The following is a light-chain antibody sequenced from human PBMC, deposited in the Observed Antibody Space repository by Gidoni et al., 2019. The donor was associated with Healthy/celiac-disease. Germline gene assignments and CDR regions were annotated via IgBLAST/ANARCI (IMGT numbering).Light chain of an antibody. CDR1: SSDVGGYNY. V-gene: IGLV2-14*01. Sequence: QSALTQPASVSGSPGQSITISCTGTSSDVGGYNYVSWYQQHPGKAPKLMIYYVSNRPSGVSIRFSGSKSGNTASLTISRLQAEDEADYYCSSYTSSSTLVVFGRGTKLTVL. CDR2: YVS. CDR3: SSYTSSSTLVV. J-gene: IGLJ2*01.